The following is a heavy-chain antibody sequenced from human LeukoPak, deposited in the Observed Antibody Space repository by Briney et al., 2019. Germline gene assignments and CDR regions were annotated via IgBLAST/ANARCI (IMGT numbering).Heavy chain of an antibody. CDR2: IYYSGST. Sequence: PSETLSLTCTVSGGSISSSSYYWGWIRQPPGKGLEWIGSIYYSGSTYYNPSLKSRVTISVDTSKSQFSLKLSSVTAAGTAVYYCARVGDTAMVQNFDYWGQGTLVTVSS. D-gene: IGHD5-18*01. CDR3: ARVGDTAMVQNFDY. CDR1: GGSISSSSYY. V-gene: IGHV4-39*07. J-gene: IGHJ4*02.